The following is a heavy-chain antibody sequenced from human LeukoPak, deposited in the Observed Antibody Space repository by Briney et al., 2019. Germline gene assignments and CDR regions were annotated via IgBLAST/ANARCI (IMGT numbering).Heavy chain of an antibody. J-gene: IGHJ6*03. D-gene: IGHD5-18*01. CDR3: ERTTEGGYTYGCFYYYYMDV. CDR1: GGSISSYY. Sequence: PSETLSLTCTVSGGSISSYYWSWIRQPPGKGLEWIGYIYYSGSTNYNHSLKSRATISVDTSKNQFSLKLRSVTAADTDVSYCERTTEGGYTYGCFYYYYMDVWGKGTTVTISS. CDR2: IYYSGST. V-gene: IGHV4-59*01.